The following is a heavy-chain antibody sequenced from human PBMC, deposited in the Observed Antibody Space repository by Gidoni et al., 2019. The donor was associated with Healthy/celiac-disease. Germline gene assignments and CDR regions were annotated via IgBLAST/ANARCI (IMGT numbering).Heavy chain of an antibody. V-gene: IGHV4-31*03. J-gene: IGHJ2*01. Sequence: QVQLQESGPGLVKPSQTLSLTCTVSGGSISSGGYYWSWIRQHPGKGLEWIGYIYYSGSTYYKPSLKSRVTISVDTSKNQFSLKLSSVTAADTAVYYCARDRLVGATTDLRGDLSYWYFDLWGRGTLVTVSS. CDR1: GGSISSGGYY. D-gene: IGHD1-26*01. CDR3: ARDRLVGATTDLRGDLSYWYFDL. CDR2: IYYSGST.